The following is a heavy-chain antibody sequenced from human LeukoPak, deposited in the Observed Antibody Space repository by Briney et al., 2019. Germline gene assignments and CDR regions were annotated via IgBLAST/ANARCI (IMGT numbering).Heavy chain of an antibody. J-gene: IGHJ5*02. Sequence: SETLSLXCAVSGYSISSGYYCGWIRQPPGKGLAWIGSIYHSGSTYYNPSLKSRVTISVDTSKNQFSLKLSSVTAADTAVYYCARKYSYTSSWLSWGQGTLVTVSS. V-gene: IGHV4-38-2*01. CDR2: IYHSGST. D-gene: IGHD6-13*01. CDR3: ARKYSYTSSWLS. CDR1: GYSISSGYY.